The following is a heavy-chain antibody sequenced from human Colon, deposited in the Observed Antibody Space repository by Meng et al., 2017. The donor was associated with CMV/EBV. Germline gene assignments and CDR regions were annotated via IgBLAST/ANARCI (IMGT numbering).Heavy chain of an antibody. CDR3: VRLAGGVDY. CDR1: GYTFIDYK. CDR2: INCNSGDT. Sequence: KVSCKASGYTFIDYKIHWVRQAPGQGPEWLGRINCNSGDTNYAQKFQGRITMTRDTSISTAYMEVASLRSDDTAVYYCVRLAGGVDYWGQGTLVTVS. J-gene: IGHJ4*02. V-gene: IGHV1-2*06. D-gene: IGHD3-10*01.